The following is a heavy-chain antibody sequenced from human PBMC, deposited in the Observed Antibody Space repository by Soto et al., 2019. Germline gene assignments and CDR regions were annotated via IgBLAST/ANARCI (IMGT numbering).Heavy chain of an antibody. V-gene: IGHV4-31*03. Sequence: QVQLQESGPGLVKPSQTLSLTCNVSGGSFSSGAYHWSWVRQHPGQGLEWIASISYRGITYSNPSLKSRLSMSVDTSKNQFSLNLTSVTAADTAVYHCARMSATGTRWFDPWGQGTLVTVSS. CDR3: ARMSATGTRWFDP. CDR2: ISYRGIT. D-gene: IGHD6-13*01. CDR1: GGSFSSGAYH. J-gene: IGHJ5*02.